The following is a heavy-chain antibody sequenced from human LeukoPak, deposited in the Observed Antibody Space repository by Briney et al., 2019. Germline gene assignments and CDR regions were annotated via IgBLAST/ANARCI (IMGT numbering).Heavy chain of an antibody. CDR2: INHSGST. D-gene: IGHD6-19*01. J-gene: IGHJ3*02. CDR1: GFTFSSYS. Sequence: LRLSCAASGFTFSSYSMNWVRQPPGKGLEWIGEINHSGSTNYNPSLKSRVTISVDTSKNQFSLKLSSVTAADTAVYYCARRTIAVAGLDAFDIWGQGTMVTVSS. CDR3: ARRTIAVAGLDAFDI. V-gene: IGHV4-34*01.